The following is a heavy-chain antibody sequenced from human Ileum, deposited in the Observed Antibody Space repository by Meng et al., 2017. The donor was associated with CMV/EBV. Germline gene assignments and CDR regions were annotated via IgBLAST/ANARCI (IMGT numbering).Heavy chain of an antibody. V-gene: IGHV3-30-3*01. Sequence: GESLKISCAASGFTFSSYAMHWVRQAPGKGLEWVAVISYDGSNKYYADSVKGRFTISRDNSKNTLYLQMNSLRAEDTAVYYCARGSDSRGWYPSFDYWGQGTLVTVSS. J-gene: IGHJ4*02. D-gene: IGHD6-19*01. CDR2: ISYDGSNK. CDR1: GFTFSSYA. CDR3: ARGSDSRGWYPSFDY.